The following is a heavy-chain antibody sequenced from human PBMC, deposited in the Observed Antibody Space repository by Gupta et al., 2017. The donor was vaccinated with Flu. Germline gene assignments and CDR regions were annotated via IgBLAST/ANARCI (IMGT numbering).Heavy chain of an antibody. J-gene: IGHJ2*01. V-gene: IGHV1-69*06. CDR1: GGSFSSHA. Sequence: VQLVQSGAEVKKPGSSVKVFCKASGGSFSSHAISRVRQAPGQGLEWMGGIIPIFGTANYAQKFQGRVTITADKSTSTAYMELSSLRSEDTAVYYCASVGGGSGWYRLWGRGTLVTVSS. D-gene: IGHD6-19*01. CDR3: ASVGGGSGWYRL. CDR2: IIPIFGTA.